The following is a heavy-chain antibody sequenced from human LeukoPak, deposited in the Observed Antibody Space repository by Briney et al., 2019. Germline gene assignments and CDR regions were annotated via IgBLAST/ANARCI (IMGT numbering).Heavy chain of an antibody. J-gene: IGHJ3*02. CDR3: ARDRTMTVVAIHAFDI. CDR1: GYTFTSYG. CDR2: ISAYNGNT. Sequence: GASVKVSCKASGYTFTSYGISWVRQAPGQGLEWMGWISAYNGNTNYAQKLQGRVTMTTDTSTSTAYMELRSLRSDDTAVYYCARDRTMTVVAIHAFDIWGQGTMVTVSS. V-gene: IGHV1-18*01. D-gene: IGHD3-22*01.